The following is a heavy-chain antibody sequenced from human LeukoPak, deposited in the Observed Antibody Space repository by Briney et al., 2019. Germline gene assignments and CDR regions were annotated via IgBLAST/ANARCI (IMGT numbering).Heavy chain of an antibody. V-gene: IGHV1-69*05. CDR2: IIPIFGTA. J-gene: IGHJ3*02. Sequence: GASVKVSCKASGGTFSSYAISWVRQAPGQGLEWMGGIIPIFGTANYAQEFQGRVTITTDESTSTAYMELSSLRSEDTAVYYCARVHSYAFDIWGQGTMVTVSS. D-gene: IGHD5-18*01. CDR3: ARVHSYAFDI. CDR1: GGTFSSYA.